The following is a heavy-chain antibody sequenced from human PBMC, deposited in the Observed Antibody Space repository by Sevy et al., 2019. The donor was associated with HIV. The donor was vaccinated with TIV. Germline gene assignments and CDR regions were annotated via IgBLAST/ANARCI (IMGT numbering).Heavy chain of an antibody. V-gene: IGHV3-30*04. D-gene: IGHD2-21*02. Sequence: GGSLRLSCAASGFTFSDYDMHWVRQAPGKGLEWVAVMSHDGNYKNHADSVKVRFTISRDNFKNTLYLQMNSLRVEDTAVYFCARLFSCGSDCYYLDYWGQGAAVTVSS. CDR1: GFTFSDYD. J-gene: IGHJ4*02. CDR2: MSHDGNYK. CDR3: ARLFSCGSDCYYLDY.